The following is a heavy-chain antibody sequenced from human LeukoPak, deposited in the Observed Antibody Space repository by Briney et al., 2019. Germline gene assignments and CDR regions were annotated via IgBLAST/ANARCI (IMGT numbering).Heavy chain of an antibody. CDR3: SRDPRHNDY. J-gene: IGHJ4*02. CDR2: ISGSAHDV. CDR1: GFTFSDFY. Sequence: GGSLRLSCAASGFTFSDFYMTWIRQAPGKGLELLSYISGSAHDVNYIDSVRGRFTISRDNAKNSLYLRMNSLTVEDTAVYYCSRDPRHNDYWGQGTLVTVSS. V-gene: IGHV3-11*01.